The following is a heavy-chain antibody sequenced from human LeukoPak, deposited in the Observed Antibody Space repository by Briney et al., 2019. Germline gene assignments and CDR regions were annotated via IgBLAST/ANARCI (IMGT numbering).Heavy chain of an antibody. J-gene: IGHJ4*02. CDR2: IIPIFGTA. CDR3: ARSGAKYYYDSSGYYTDY. D-gene: IGHD3-22*01. V-gene: IGHV1-69*13. Sequence: SVKVSCKASGGTFSSYAISWVRQAPGQGLEWKGGIIPIFGTANYAQKFQGRVTITADESTSTAYMELSSLRSEDTAVYYCARSGAKYYYDSSGYYTDYWGQGTLVTVSS. CDR1: GGTFSSYA.